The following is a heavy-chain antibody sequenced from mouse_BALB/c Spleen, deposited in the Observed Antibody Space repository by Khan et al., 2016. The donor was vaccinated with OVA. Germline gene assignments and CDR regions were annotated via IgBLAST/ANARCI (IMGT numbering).Heavy chain of an antibody. CDR1: GYTFTTAG. CDR3: ARGGAAYNRNDGSAMDS. CDR2: INTHSGVP. J-gene: IGHJ4*01. D-gene: IGHD1-3*01. V-gene: IGHV9-4*02. Sequence: QIQLVQSGPELKKPGETVRISCKASGYTFTTAGIQWVQKMPGKGLKWIGWINTHSGVPKYAEDFKGRFAFSLEISVNTAYLQITNLKNEDTDTYFCARGGAAYNRNDGSAMDSWGQGTSVTVSS.